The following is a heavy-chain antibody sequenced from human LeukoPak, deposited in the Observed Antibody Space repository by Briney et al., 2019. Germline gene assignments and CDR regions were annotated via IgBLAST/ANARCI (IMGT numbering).Heavy chain of an antibody. CDR2: IYYSGST. CDR1: GGSISSYY. J-gene: IGHJ3*02. CDR3: GRGGSPPEALSDTFDI. Sequence: PSETLSLTCTVSGGSISSYYWSWIRQPPGKGLEWIGYIYYSGSTNYNPSLKSRVTISVDTSKNQFSLKLSSVTAADTAVYYCGRGGSPPEALSDTFDIWGQGTMVTVSS. D-gene: IGHD1-26*01. V-gene: IGHV4-59*01.